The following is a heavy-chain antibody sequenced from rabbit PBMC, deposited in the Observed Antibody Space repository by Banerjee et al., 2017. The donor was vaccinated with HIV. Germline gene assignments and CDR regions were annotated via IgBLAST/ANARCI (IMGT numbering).Heavy chain of an antibody. CDR2: INTSSGNA. Sequence: QQALEESGGGLVKPGGSLTLSCTASGFSFSNKYVMCWVRQAPGKGLEWIACINTSSGNAGCASWAEGRSTSSKTSSNTVTLQMTMLTAADTAADFAARAWDDNISDYWIRICDLWGPGTLVTVS. D-gene: IGHD1-1*01. V-gene: IGHV1S45*01. CDR1: GFSFSNKYV. J-gene: IGHJ4*01. CDR3: ARAWDDNISDYWIRICDL.